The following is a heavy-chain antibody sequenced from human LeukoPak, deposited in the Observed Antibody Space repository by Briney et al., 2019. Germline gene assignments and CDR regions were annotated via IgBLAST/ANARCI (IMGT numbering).Heavy chain of an antibody. CDR2: ISDRGSRT. CDR3: AKRGVVIRVILVGFHKEAYYFDS. J-gene: IGHJ4*02. D-gene: IGHD3-22*01. Sequence: GGSLRLSCAVSGITLSNYGMSWVRQAPGKGLEWVAGISDRGSRTNYADSVKGRFTISTDLPKNTLYLQMNSLRAEDTAVYFCAKRGVVIRVILVGFHKEAYYFDSWAREPWSPSPQ. CDR1: GITLSNYG. V-gene: IGHV3-23*01.